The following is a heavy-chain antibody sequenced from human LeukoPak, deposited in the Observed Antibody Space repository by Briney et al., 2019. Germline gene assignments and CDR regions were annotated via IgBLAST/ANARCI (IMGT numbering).Heavy chain of an antibody. CDR2: ISSSSSYI. CDR1: GFTFSSYS. D-gene: IGHD1-26*01. CDR3: AFQWELDTLDY. Sequence: GGSLRLSCAASGFTFSSYSMNWVRQAPGKGLECVSSISSSSSYIYNADSVKGRFTISRDNAKNSLYLQMNSPRAEDTAVYYCAFQWELDTLDYWGQGTLVTVSS. V-gene: IGHV3-21*01. J-gene: IGHJ4*02.